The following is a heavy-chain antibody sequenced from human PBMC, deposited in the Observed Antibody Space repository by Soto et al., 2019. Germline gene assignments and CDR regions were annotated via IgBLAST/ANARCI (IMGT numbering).Heavy chain of an antibody. J-gene: IGHJ5*02. CDR2: ISSSSRRT. D-gene: IGHD3-3*01. CDR3: AKVAQSGVVLEYFDP. Sequence: GGSLRLSCETSGFTFGNCGMGWVRQAPGKGLYWVPGISSSSRRTYYADSVRGRFTICRDNSKNTLYLQMDTLRADDTAVYYCAKVAQSGVVLEYFDPWGQGSLVTVSS. CDR1: GFTFGNCG. V-gene: IGHV3-23*01.